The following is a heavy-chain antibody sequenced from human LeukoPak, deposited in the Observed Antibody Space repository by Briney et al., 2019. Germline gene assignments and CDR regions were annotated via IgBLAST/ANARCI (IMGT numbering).Heavy chain of an antibody. CDR1: GFTFSSYG. CDR2: ISYDGSNK. CDR3: AKATAGYCSSTSCYPIDP. J-gene: IGHJ5*02. Sequence: GGSLRLSCAASGFTFSSYGMHWVRQAPGKGLEWVAVISYDGSNKYYADSVKGRFTISRDNSKNTLYLQMNSLRAEDTAVYYCAKATAGYCSSTSCYPIDPWGQGTLVTVSS. D-gene: IGHD2-2*01. V-gene: IGHV3-30*18.